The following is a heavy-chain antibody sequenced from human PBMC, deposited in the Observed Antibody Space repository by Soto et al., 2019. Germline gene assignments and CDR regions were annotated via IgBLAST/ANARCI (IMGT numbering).Heavy chain of an antibody. CDR2: IYPDDSDT. D-gene: IGHD2-2*02. J-gene: IGHJ4*02. CDR1: GYSFSSYW. Sequence: PGESLKISCKDSGYSFSSYWIAWVRQMPGKGLEWMGLIYPDDSDTRYNPSFQGQATFSADKSINTAYLQWSSLKASDTAMYYCARQYTTPYYFDSWGQGTLVTVSS. CDR3: ARQYTTPYYFDS. V-gene: IGHV5-51*01.